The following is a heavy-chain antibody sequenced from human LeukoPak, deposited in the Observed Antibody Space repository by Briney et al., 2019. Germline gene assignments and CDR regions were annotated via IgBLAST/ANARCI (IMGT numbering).Heavy chain of an antibody. CDR2: ISYDGSNK. Sequence: GGSLRLSCAASGFTFSSYAMHWVRQAPGKGLEWVAVISYDGSNKYYADSVKGRFTISRDNSKNTLYLQMNSLRAENTAAYYCATTVVTRFDYWGQGTLVTVSS. CDR3: ATTVVTRFDY. J-gene: IGHJ4*02. V-gene: IGHV3-30-3*01. CDR1: GFTFSSYA. D-gene: IGHD4-23*01.